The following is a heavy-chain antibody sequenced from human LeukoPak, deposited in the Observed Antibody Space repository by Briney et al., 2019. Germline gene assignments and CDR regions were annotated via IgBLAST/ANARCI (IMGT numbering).Heavy chain of an antibody. Sequence: GGSVKVSCKASGYTFTGYYIHWVRQAPGQGLEWMGRINCNGGGTSYAQKFQGRVTMTRDTSISTAYMELDRLTSDDTAVYYCARDYGPYPGCSWFDPWGQGTLVTVSS. J-gene: IGHJ5*02. V-gene: IGHV1-2*06. D-gene: IGHD2-21*01. CDR1: GYTFTGYY. CDR2: INCNGGGT. CDR3: ARDYGPYPGCSWFDP.